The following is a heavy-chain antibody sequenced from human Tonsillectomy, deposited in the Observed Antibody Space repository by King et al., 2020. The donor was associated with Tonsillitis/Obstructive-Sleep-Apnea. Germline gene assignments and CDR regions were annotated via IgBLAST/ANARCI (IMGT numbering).Heavy chain of an antibody. J-gene: IGHJ4*02. CDR2: INPSGGST. D-gene: IGHD6-6*01. CDR3: ARDMSDQHEYSSSLASSDY. V-gene: IGHV1-46*01. Sequence: QLVQSGAEVKKPGASVKVSCKASGYTFTSYYMHWVRQAPGQGLEWMGIINPSGGSTSYAQKFQGRVTMTRDTSTSTVYIELSSLRSEDTAVVYCARDMSDQHEYSSSLASSDYWGQGTLVTVSS. CDR1: GYTFTSYY.